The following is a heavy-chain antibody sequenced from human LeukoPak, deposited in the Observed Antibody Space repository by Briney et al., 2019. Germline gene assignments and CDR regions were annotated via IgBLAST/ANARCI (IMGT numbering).Heavy chain of an antibody. CDR1: GGSISSYY. CDR2: IYYSGST. D-gene: IGHD2-15*01. J-gene: IGHJ5*02. CDR3: ARDVGYCSGGSCSLWFDP. V-gene: IGHV4-59*01. Sequence: SETLSLTCTVSGGSISSYYWSWIRQPPGKGLEWIGYIYYSGSTNYNPSLKSRVTISVDTSKNQFSLKLSSVTAADTAVYYCARDVGYCSGGSCSLWFDPWGQGTLVTVSS.